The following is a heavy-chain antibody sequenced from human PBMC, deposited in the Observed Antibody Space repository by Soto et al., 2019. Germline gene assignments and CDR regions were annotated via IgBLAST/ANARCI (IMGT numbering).Heavy chain of an antibody. V-gene: IGHV3-23*01. Sequence: HPGGSLRLSCAASGFAFRTYAMAWVRQAPGKGLEWVSGIWGSGDRTFYADSVEGRFTISRDNSRNTLYLQMYSLTAEDTALYYCAKTGPYCGGDCSRYFYGMDVWGQGTTVTVSS. J-gene: IGHJ6*02. D-gene: IGHD2-21*02. CDR2: IWGSGDRT. CDR1: GFAFRTYA. CDR3: AKTGPYCGGDCSRYFYGMDV.